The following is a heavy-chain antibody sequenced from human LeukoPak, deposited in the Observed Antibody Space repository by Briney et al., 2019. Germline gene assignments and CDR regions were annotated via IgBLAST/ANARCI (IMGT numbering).Heavy chain of an antibody. CDR2: INSNGGTT. Sequence: GGSLRLSCSASGFTFSGYVMHWVRQAPGKGLEYVSAINSNGGTTYYADSVKGRFTISRDNAKNSLYLQMNSLRDEDTAVYYCTRYGHSSGYYAYWGQGTLVTVSS. J-gene: IGHJ4*02. CDR3: TRYGHSSGYYAY. D-gene: IGHD3-22*01. CDR1: GFTFSGYV. V-gene: IGHV3-64*04.